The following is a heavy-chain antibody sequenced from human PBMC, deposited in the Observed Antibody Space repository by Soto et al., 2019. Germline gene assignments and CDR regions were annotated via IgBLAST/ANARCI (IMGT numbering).Heavy chain of an antibody. CDR1: GFTFSSYS. J-gene: IGHJ3*02. CDR2: ISSSSSTI. D-gene: IGHD3-10*01. Sequence: EVQLVESGGGLVQPGGSLRLSCAASGFTFSSYSMNWVRQAPGKGLEWVSYISSSSSTIYYADSVKGRFTISRDNAKNSLYLQMNSLRAEDTAVYYCARDKMVRGVYYDAFDIWGQGTMVTVSS. V-gene: IGHV3-48*01. CDR3: ARDKMVRGVYYDAFDI.